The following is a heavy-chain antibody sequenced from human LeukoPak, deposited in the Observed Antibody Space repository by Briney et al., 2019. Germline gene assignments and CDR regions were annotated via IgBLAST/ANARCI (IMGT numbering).Heavy chain of an antibody. J-gene: IGHJ4*02. Sequence: GRSLRLSCAASGFTFSSYGIHWVRQAPGKGLEWVAVISFDGTIKYYTDSVKGRFTSSRDNSKNTLYLQMNSLRAEDTAVYYCASIGYPFDYWGQGTLVTVSS. CDR3: ASIGYPFDY. D-gene: IGHD3-16*02. V-gene: IGHV3-30*03. CDR2: ISFDGTIK. CDR1: GFTFSSYG.